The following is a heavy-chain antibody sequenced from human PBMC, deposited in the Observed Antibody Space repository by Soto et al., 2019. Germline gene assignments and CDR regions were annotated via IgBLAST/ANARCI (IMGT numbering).Heavy chain of an antibody. CDR3: ARVWESGYDSEYWFDP. CDR1: GGSISSGGYY. Sequence: PSETLSLTCTVSGGSISSGGYYWNWIRQHPGKGLEWIGYIYYSGNTYYNPSLKSRVSISVDTSKNQFTLNLSSVTAADTAVYYCARVWESGYDSEYWFDPWGQGTLVTVSS. V-gene: IGHV4-31*03. CDR2: IYYSGNT. D-gene: IGHD5-12*01. J-gene: IGHJ5*02.